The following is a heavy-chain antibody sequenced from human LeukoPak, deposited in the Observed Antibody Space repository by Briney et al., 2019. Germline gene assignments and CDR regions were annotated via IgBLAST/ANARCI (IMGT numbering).Heavy chain of an antibody. Sequence: PSETLSLTCTVSGGSISSYYWSWIRQPPGKGLEWIGYIYYSGSTNYNPSLKSRVTISVDTSKNQFSLKLSSATAADTAVYYCARIIAVAGSYWFDPWGQGTLVTVSS. V-gene: IGHV4-59*01. J-gene: IGHJ5*02. CDR3: ARIIAVAGSYWFDP. CDR2: IYYSGST. CDR1: GGSISSYY. D-gene: IGHD6-19*01.